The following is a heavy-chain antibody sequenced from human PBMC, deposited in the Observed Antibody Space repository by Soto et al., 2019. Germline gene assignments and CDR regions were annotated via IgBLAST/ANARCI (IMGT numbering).Heavy chain of an antibody. D-gene: IGHD2-2*01. V-gene: IGHV3-21*01. J-gene: IGHJ3*02. Sequence: GGSLRLSCAASGFTFSSYSMNWVRQAPGKGLEWVSSIRSSSSYIYYADSVKGRFTISRDNAKNSLYLQMNSLRAEDTAVYYCARDLIVVVRAASFDFEIWGQGTMVTVSS. CDR1: GFTFSSYS. CDR3: ARDLIVVVRAASFDFEI. CDR2: IRSSSSYI.